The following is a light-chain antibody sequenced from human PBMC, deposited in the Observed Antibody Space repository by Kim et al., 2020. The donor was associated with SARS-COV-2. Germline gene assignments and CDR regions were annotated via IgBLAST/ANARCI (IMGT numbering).Light chain of an antibody. V-gene: IGLV2-23*01. Sequence: QSALTQPASVSGSPGQSITISCTGSSSDVGRYNLVSWYQQQPGKAPKVMIYEGSKRPTGLSNRFSGSKSGNTASLTISGLQAEDEADYYCCSYAGSSTWVFGGGTKLTVL. CDR2: EGS. J-gene: IGLJ3*02. CDR1: SSDVGRYNL. CDR3: CSYAGSSTWV.